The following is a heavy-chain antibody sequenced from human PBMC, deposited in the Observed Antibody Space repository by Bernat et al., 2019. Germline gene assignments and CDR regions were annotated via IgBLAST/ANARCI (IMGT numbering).Heavy chain of an antibody. D-gene: IGHD4-17*01. V-gene: IGHV4-30-4*01. Sequence: QVQLQESGPGLVKPSQTLSLTCTVSGGSISSGDYYWSWIRQPPGKGLEWIGYINYSGRTYYNPYLKSPVTISVDTSKNQFSLKLSSVTAADTAVYYCARVRDGDLNFDYWGQGTLVTVSS. CDR2: INYSGRT. CDR1: GGSISSGDYY. J-gene: IGHJ4*02. CDR3: ARVRDGDLNFDY.